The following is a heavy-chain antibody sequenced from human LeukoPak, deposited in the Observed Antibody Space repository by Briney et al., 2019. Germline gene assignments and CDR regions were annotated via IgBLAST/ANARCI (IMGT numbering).Heavy chain of an antibody. CDR2: INTDGSST. D-gene: IGHD3-3*01. Sequence: PGGSLRLSCAASGFTFSSYWMHWVRQAPGKGLVWVSRINTDGSSTSYADSVKGRFTISRDNAKNTLYLQMNSLRAEDTAVYYCARAYYDFWSGYYYYMDVWGKGTTVTVSS. CDR3: ARAYYDFWSGYYYYMDV. J-gene: IGHJ6*03. V-gene: IGHV3-74*01. CDR1: GFTFSSYW.